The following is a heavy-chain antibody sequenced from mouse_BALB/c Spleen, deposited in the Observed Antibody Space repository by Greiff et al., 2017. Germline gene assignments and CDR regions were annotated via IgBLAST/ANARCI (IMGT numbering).Heavy chain of an antibody. J-gene: IGHJ2*01. V-gene: IGHV14-1*02. Sequence: EVQLQQSGAELVRPGASVKLSCKASGFNIKDYYMHWVKQRPEQGLEWIGWIDPENGNTIYDPKFQGKASITADTSSNTAYLQLSSLTSEDTAVYYCASGLGRGYFDYWGQGTTLTVSS. D-gene: IGHD4-1*01. CDR3: ASGLGRGYFDY. CDR1: GFNIKDYY. CDR2: IDPENGNT.